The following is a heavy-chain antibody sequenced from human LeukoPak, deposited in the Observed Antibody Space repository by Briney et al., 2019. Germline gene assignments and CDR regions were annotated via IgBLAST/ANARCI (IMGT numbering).Heavy chain of an antibody. CDR2: IYYSGST. CDR3: AGPPVSGSGSIYYYGMDV. CDR1: GGSISSSSYY. J-gene: IGHJ6*02. D-gene: IGHD3-10*01. Sequence: SETLSLTCTVSGGSISSSSYYWGWIRQPPGKGLEWIGSIYYSGSTYYNPSLKSRVTISVDTSKNQFSLKLSSVTAADTAVYYCAGPPVSGSGSIYYYGMDVWGQGTTVTVSS. V-gene: IGHV4-39*07.